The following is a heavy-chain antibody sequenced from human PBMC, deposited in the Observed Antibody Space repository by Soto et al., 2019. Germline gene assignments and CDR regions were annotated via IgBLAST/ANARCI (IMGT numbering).Heavy chain of an antibody. CDR2: INHSGST. Sequence: QVQLQQWGAGLLKPSETLSLTCAVYGGSFRGYYWSWIRQPPGKGLEWIGEINHSGSTNYNPSLKSRVTISVDTSKNQFSLKLSSVTAADTAVYYCARTSQVSGCPFWGQGTLVTVSS. CDR3: ARTSQVSGCPF. V-gene: IGHV4-34*01. CDR1: GGSFRGYY. D-gene: IGHD3-22*01. J-gene: IGHJ4*02.